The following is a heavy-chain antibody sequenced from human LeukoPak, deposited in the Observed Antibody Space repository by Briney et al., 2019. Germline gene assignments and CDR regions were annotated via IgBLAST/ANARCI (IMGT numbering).Heavy chain of an antibody. Sequence: PSETLSLTCAVSGGSISSGGYSWSWIRQPPGKGLEWIGYLYHSGNTYYNPSLKSRVTISVDTSKNQFSLKLSSVTAADTAVYYCARGPRSLSSTDYYSFDYWGQGTLVTVSS. CDR2: LYHSGNT. CDR1: GGSISSGGYS. CDR3: ARGPRSLSSTDYYSFDY. V-gene: IGHV4-30-2*01. J-gene: IGHJ4*02. D-gene: IGHD2-2*01.